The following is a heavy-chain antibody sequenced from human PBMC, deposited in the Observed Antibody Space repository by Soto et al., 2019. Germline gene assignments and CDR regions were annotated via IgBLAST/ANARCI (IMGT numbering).Heavy chain of an antibody. V-gene: IGHV4-59*01. D-gene: IGHD3-22*01. CDR2: IYHTGTT. Sequence: PSETLSLTCDVSGGSMRNFFWTWIRQPPGKGLEWMGHIYHTGTTNSNPSLKSRVTIALDTAKNKFSLRLRDVTTADTAVYYCARGLGTIIMGNWFDPWGQGTLVTVSS. CDR1: GGSMRNFF. J-gene: IGHJ5*02. CDR3: ARGLGTIIMGNWFDP.